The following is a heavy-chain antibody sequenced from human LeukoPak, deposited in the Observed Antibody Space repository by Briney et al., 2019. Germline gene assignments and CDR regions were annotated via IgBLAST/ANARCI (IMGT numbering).Heavy chain of an antibody. CDR3: ARNPRRYCSSTSCYAFDP. CDR2: INHSGST. CDR1: GGSITNSTYY. J-gene: IGHJ5*02. D-gene: IGHD2-2*01. Sequence: SETLSLTCSVSGGSITNSTYYWSWIRQPPGKGLEWIGEINHSGSTNYNPSLKSRVTISVDTSKNQFSLKLSSVTAADTAVYYCARNPRRYCSSTSCYAFDPWGQGTLVTVSS. V-gene: IGHV4-39*07.